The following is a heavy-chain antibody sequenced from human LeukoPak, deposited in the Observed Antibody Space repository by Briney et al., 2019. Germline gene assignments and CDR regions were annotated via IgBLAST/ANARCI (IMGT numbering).Heavy chain of an antibody. CDR2: IYYSGST. V-gene: IGHV4-59*01. J-gene: IGHJ6*03. D-gene: IGHD5-12*01. CDR1: GGSFSGYY. CDR3: ARDQPYSGYDYYYYMDV. Sequence: SETLSLTCAVYGGSFSGYYWSWIRQPPGKGLEWIGYIYYSGSTNYNPSLKSRVTISVDTSKNQFSLKLSSVTAADTAVYYCARDQPYSGYDYYYYMDVWGKGTTVTVSS.